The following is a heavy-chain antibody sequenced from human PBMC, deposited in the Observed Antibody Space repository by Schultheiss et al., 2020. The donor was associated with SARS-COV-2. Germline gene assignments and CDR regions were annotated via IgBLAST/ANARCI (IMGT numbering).Heavy chain of an antibody. J-gene: IGHJ6*02. V-gene: IGHV3-20*04. D-gene: IGHD2-2*01. CDR1: GFIFNNYA. CDR2: ISWNSGSI. Sequence: GGSLRLSCVASGFIFNNYAMSWVRQAPGKGLEWVSGISWNSGSIGYADSVKGRFTISRDNSKNTLHLQMNSLGAEDTAVYYCARDGDRYCSSTSCRSGYYFYGMDVWGQGTTVTVSS. CDR3: ARDGDRYCSSTSCRSGYYFYGMDV.